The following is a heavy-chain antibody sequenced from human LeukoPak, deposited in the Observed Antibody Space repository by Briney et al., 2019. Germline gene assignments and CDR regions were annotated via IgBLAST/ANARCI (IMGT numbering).Heavy chain of an antibody. Sequence: PSETLSLTCAVFSYAISSGHYWGWIRQSPGKGLEWIGTIYHDGTTYYNPSLKSRATISVDTSKNQFSLNLNSVTAADTAVYYCAKRASDWFFDYWGKGTLVTVSS. CDR1: SYAISSGHY. CDR3: AKRASDWFFDY. J-gene: IGHJ4*02. V-gene: IGHV4-38-2*01. D-gene: IGHD3/OR15-3a*01. CDR2: IYHDGTT.